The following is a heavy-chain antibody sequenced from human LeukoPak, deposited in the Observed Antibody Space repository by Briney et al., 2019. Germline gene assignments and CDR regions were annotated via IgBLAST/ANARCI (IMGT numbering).Heavy chain of an antibody. CDR2: ISDSGDSA. V-gene: IGHV3-23*01. Sequence: GVSLRLSCVVSGFTFSSYAMNWVRQAPGKGLEWVSGISDSGDSAYYADSVKGRFTISRDSPKNTLHLQVNSLRAEDTAVYYCASQKLASTSYSIDYWGQGTLVTVSS. D-gene: IGHD2-2*01. CDR1: GFTFSSYA. J-gene: IGHJ4*02. CDR3: ASQKLASTSYSIDY.